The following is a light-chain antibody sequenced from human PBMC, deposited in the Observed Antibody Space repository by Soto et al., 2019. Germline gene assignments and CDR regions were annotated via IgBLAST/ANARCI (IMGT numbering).Light chain of an antibody. J-gene: IGKJ2*01. CDR2: LGS. Sequence: DIVMTQSPLSLPVTPGEPASISCRSSQSLLHSNGNNYLDWYLQKPGQSPQLLLSLGSTRASGVPDRFSGSGSDTDLTLKITRVEAEDVGIYYCMQSRQTAFTFGQGTNLEVK. CDR3: MQSRQTAFT. CDR1: QSLLHSNGNNY. V-gene: IGKV2-28*01.